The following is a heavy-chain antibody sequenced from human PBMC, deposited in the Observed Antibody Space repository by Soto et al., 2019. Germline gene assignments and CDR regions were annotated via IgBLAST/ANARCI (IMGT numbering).Heavy chain of an antibody. Sequence: SETLSLTCAVYGGSFSGYYWSWIRQPPGKGLEWIGEINHSGSTNYNPSLKSRVTISVDTSKNQFSLKLSSVTAADTAVYYCARAKMCSGGSCNSVFRPNWFDPWGQGTLVTVSS. CDR1: GGSFSGYY. CDR3: ARAKMCSGGSCNSVFRPNWFDP. D-gene: IGHD2-15*01. CDR2: INHSGST. J-gene: IGHJ5*02. V-gene: IGHV4-34*01.